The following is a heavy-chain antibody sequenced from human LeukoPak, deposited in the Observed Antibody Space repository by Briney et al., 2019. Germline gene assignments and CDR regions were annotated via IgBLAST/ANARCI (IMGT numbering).Heavy chain of an antibody. CDR3: GRSGPYRLGSGNYALVV. CDR1: GGSISSSTFY. V-gene: IGHV4-39*07. CDR2: IHYSGGP. D-gene: IGHD3-10*01. J-gene: IGHJ3*01. Sequence: SETLSLTCTVSGGSISSSTFYWAWIRQPPGKGLEWIGSIHYSGGPYYNASVKSRATISVDPSRNQFSLRLSPVTAADTAIDYCGRSGPYRLGSGNYALVVGARGTRVTV.